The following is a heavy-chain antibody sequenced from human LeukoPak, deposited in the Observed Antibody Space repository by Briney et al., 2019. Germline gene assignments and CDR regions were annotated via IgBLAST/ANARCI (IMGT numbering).Heavy chain of an antibody. Sequence: GGSLRLSCAASGFTVTSKSMNWVRQAPGKGLEWVSVIFSGGNTNNADSVRGRFTISRDNSKNTLYLQMNSLIADDTAVYYCATDGPTGGMDVWGQGTTVTVSS. D-gene: IGHD3-9*01. CDR3: ATDGPTGGMDV. V-gene: IGHV3-53*01. CDR2: IFSGGNT. CDR1: GFTVTSKS. J-gene: IGHJ6*02.